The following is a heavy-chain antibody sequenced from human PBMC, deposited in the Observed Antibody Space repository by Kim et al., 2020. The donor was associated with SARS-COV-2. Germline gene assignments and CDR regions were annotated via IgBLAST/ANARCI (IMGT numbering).Heavy chain of an antibody. D-gene: IGHD6-19*01. CDR3: ARDSSPEEAGTDLDY. Sequence: GGSLRLSCAASGFTFSSYAMHWVRQAPGKGLEWVAVISYDGSNKYYADSVKGRFTISRDNSKNTLYLQMNSLRAEDTAVYYCARDSSPEEAGTDLDYWG. CDR2: ISYDGSNK. CDR1: GFTFSSYA. V-gene: IGHV3-30*04. J-gene: IGHJ4*01.